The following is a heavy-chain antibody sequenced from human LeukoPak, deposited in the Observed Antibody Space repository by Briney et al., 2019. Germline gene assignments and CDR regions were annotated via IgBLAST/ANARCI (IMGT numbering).Heavy chain of an antibody. V-gene: IGHV4-61*02. CDR1: GGSISSGSYY. J-gene: IGHJ4*02. CDR2: IYTSGST. Sequence: SLTLSLTCTVSGGSISSGSYYWSWIRQPAGKGLEWIGRIYTSGSTNYNPSLKSRVTISVDTSKNQFSLKLSSVTAADTAVYYCARDDDYYDRSGYYYSDYWGQGTLVTVSS. CDR3: ARDDDYYDRSGYYYSDY. D-gene: IGHD3-22*01.